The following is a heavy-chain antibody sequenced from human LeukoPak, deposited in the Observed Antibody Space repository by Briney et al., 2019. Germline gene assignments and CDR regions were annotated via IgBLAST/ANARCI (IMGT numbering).Heavy chain of an antibody. CDR2: INPHSDDT. CDR1: GYAFTGFY. Sequence: ASVKVSCKASGYAFTGFYMHWVRQAPGQGLEWMGWINPHSDDTNYAQKFQGRVTMTRDTSISTAYMELSRLRSDDTAVYYCVRDRTKYCSSTSCPLDYWGQGTLVTVSS. J-gene: IGHJ4*02. V-gene: IGHV1-2*02. CDR3: VRDRTKYCSSTSCPLDY. D-gene: IGHD2-2*01.